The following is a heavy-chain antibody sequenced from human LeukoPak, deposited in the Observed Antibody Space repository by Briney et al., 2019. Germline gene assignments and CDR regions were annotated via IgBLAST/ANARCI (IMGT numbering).Heavy chain of an antibody. J-gene: IGHJ2*01. CDR2: IYYSGRT. CDR3: ARGVSMIVVVIHDWYFDL. Sequence: SETLSLTCTVSGGSISSSSYYWGWIRQPPGKGLEWIGNIYYSGRTYYNPSLKSRVTISVDTSKNQFSLKLSSVTASDTAVYYCARGVSMIVVVIHDWYFDLWGRGTLVTVSS. D-gene: IGHD3-22*01. CDR1: GGSISSSSYY. V-gene: IGHV4-39*01.